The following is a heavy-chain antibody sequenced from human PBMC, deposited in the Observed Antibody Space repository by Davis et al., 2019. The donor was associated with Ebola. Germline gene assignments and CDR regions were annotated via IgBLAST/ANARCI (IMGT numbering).Heavy chain of an antibody. D-gene: IGHD3-3*01. CDR3: ARRYDFWSGYYLYNWFDP. CDR1: GGSFSGYY. V-gene: IGHV4-34*01. Sequence: PSETLSLTCAVYGGSFSGYYWSWIRQPPGKGLEWIGEINHSGSTNYNPSLKSRVTISVDTSKNQFSLKLSSVTAADTAVYYCARRYDFWSGYYLYNWFDPWGQGTLVTVSS. J-gene: IGHJ5*02. CDR2: INHSGST.